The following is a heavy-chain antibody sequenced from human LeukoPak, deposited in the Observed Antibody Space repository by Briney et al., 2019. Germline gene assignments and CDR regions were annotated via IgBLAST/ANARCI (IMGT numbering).Heavy chain of an antibody. CDR1: GFTVSSNY. D-gene: IGHD4-17*01. Sequence: GGPLRLSCAASGFTVSSNYMSWVRQAPGKGLEWVSVIYSGGSTYYADSVKGRFTISRHNSKNTLYLQMNSLRAEDTAVYYCARGLTTVTPEGSGMDVWGQGTTVTVSS. CDR2: IYSGGST. J-gene: IGHJ6*02. V-gene: IGHV3-53*04. CDR3: ARGLTTVTPEGSGMDV.